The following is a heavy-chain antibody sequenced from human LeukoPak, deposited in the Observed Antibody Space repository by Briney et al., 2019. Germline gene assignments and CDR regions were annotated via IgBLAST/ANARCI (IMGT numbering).Heavy chain of an antibody. CDR3: ARDAVDTANAV. V-gene: IGHV3-74*01. CDR1: GFTFTTYW. Sequence: GGSLRLSCAASGFTFTTYWMHWVRQAPGKGLVWVSHINSDGSITSYADSVKGRFTITRDNAKNTLYLQMNSLRAEDTAVYYCARDAVDTANAVWGQGTTVTVSS. CDR2: INSDGSIT. J-gene: IGHJ6*02. D-gene: IGHD5-18*01.